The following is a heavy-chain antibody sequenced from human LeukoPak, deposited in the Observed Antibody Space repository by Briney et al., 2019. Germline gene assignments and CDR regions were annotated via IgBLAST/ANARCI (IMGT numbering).Heavy chain of an antibody. D-gene: IGHD7-27*01. CDR1: GFTFSNYA. CDR3: AKSKNLGISGAFDY. J-gene: IGHJ4*02. Sequence: GGSLRLSCAASGFTFSNYAMSWVRQAPGKGLEWVSTLSGSGVTTYYADSVKGRFTTSRDNSKNTLYLQMNSLRAEDTAVYYCAKSKNLGISGAFDYWGQGTLVTVSS. V-gene: IGHV3-23*01. CDR2: LSGSGVTT.